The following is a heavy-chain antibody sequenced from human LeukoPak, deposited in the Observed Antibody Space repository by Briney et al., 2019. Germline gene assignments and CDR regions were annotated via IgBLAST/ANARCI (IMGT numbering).Heavy chain of an antibody. Sequence: PSETLSLTCTVSGGSISSSSYYWGWIRQPPGKGLEWIGSIYYSGSTYYNPSLKSRVTISVDTSKSQFSLKLSSVTVADTAVYYCARPGHCSGGSCYFHYWGQGTLVTVSS. CDR2: IYYSGST. V-gene: IGHV4-39*01. CDR1: GGSISSSSYY. D-gene: IGHD2-15*01. CDR3: ARPGHCSGGSCYFHY. J-gene: IGHJ4*02.